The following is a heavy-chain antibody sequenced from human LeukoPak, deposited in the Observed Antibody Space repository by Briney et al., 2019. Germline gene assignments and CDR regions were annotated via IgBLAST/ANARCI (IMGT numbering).Heavy chain of an antibody. J-gene: IGHJ6*02. D-gene: IGHD2-15*01. CDR2: ISSSSSYI. CDR3: ARKAYCSGGSCYSGGSPMVGGMDV. V-gene: IGHV3-21*01. Sequence: KPGGSLRLSCGASGFTFSSYSINWVRQAPGKGLEWVSSISSSSSYIYYADSVKGRFTISRDNAKNSLYLQMNSLRAEDTAVYYCARKAYCSGGSCYSGGSPMVGGMDVWGRGTTVTVSS. CDR1: GFTFSSYS.